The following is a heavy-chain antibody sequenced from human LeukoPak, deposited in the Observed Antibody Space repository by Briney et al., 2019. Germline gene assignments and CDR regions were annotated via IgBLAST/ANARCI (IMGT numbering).Heavy chain of an antibody. V-gene: IGHV3-21*01. CDR2: ISSNSRYT. D-gene: IGHD6-13*01. Sequence: GGSLRLSCAAAGFTFSSYSMNWVRQAPGKGLEWVSSISSNSRYTYYADSVKGRFTISRDNAKSSLYLQMNSLRADDTAAYYCARVAEAAAFDYWGQGTLVTVSS. CDR3: ARVAEAAAFDY. CDR1: GFTFSSYS. J-gene: IGHJ4*02.